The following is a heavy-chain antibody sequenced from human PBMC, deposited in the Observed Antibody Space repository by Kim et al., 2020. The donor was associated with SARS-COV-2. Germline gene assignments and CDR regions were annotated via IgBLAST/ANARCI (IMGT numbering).Heavy chain of an antibody. Sequence: GESLKISCKGSGYSFTSYWIGWVRQMPGKGLEWMGIIYPGDSDTRYSPSFQGQVTISADKSISTAYLQWSSLKASDTAMYYCARSVHGGSAVAGTGTTHTYYYYYGMDVWGQGTTVTVSS. V-gene: IGHV5-51*01. J-gene: IGHJ6*02. D-gene: IGHD6-19*01. CDR3: ARSVHGGSAVAGTGTTHTYYYYYGMDV. CDR2: IYPGDSDT. CDR1: GYSFTSYW.